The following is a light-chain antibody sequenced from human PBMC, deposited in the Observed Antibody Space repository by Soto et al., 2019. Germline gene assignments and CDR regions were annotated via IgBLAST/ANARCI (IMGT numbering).Light chain of an antibody. CDR2: SAY. CDR3: QQTNTFLPLT. J-gene: IGKJ4*01. V-gene: IGKV1-12*01. CDR1: QGIRNW. Sequence: DIPITQSPSSVSASVGDRVTITYRASQGIRNWLAWYQQQPGKAPKLLISSAYTLQSGVPSRFSGCGSGTHFTLIISSLQPEDFATYYCQQTNTFLPLTFGGGTKVEIK.